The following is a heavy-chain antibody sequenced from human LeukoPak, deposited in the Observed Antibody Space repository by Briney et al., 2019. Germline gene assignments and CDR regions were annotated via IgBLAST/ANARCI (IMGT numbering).Heavy chain of an antibody. V-gene: IGHV4-30-4*01. CDR1: GGSISSGDYY. Sequence: PSQTLSLTCTVSGGSISSGDYYWSWIRQPPGKGLEWIGYIYYSGSTYYNPSLKSRVTISVDTSKNQFSLKLSSVTAADTAVYYCAREDMGHTVTTPGDAFDIWGQGTMVTVSS. D-gene: IGHD4-17*01. CDR2: IYYSGST. J-gene: IGHJ3*02. CDR3: AREDMGHTVTTPGDAFDI.